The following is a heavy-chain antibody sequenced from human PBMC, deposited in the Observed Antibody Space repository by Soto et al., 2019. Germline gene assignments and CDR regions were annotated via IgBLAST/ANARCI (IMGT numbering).Heavy chain of an antibody. D-gene: IGHD6-19*01. J-gene: IGHJ6*02. CDR1: GYSFTSYW. CDR2: IDPSDSYT. V-gene: IGHV5-10-1*01. CDR3: ARSVADPPYYYYYGMDV. Sequence: PGESLKISCKGSGYSFTSYWISWVRQMPGKGLEWMGRIDPSDSYTNYSPSFQGHVTISADKSISTAYLQWSSLKASDTAMYYCARSVADPPYYYYYGMDVWGQGTTVTVSS.